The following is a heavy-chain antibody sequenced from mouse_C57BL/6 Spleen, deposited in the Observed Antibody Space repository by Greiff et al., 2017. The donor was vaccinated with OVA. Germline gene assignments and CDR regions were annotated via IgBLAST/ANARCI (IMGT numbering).Heavy chain of an antibody. J-gene: IGHJ2*01. CDR3: YYDGYSRDYFDY. CDR2: INPNNGGT. Sequence: VQLQQSGPELVKPGASVKISCKASGYTFTDYYMNWVKQSHGKSLEWIGDINPNNGGTSYNQKFKGKATLTVDKSSSTAYMELRSLTSEDSAVYYCYYDGYSRDYFDYWGQGTTLTVSS. CDR1: GYTFTDYY. D-gene: IGHD2-3*01. V-gene: IGHV1-26*01.